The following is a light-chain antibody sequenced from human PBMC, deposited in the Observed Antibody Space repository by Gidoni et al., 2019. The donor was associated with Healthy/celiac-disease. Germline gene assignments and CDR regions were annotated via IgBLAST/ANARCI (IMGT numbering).Light chain of an antibody. V-gene: IGKV2-28*01. CDR1: LSLLHSNGYNY. CDR2: LGS. Sequence: DIVRTRSPLPLPVTPVEPASISCRSSLSLLHSNGYNYLDWYLQKPGQSPQLLIYLGSNRASGVPDRFSGSGSGTEFTLKISSVEAEDVGVYYCMQYLQSPRSFGQGTKLEIK. CDR3: MQYLQSPRS. J-gene: IGKJ2*03.